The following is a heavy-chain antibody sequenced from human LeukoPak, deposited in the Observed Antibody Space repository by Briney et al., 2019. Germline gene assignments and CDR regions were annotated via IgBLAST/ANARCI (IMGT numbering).Heavy chain of an antibody. CDR2: ISWDGGST. CDR3: AKSLESLYYDSTSDAFDI. D-gene: IGHD3-22*01. Sequence: GGALRLSCSASGFTFDDYAMQWVRQAPGKGLEWVYLISWDGGSTYYADSVKGRFTISRDNSKNSLYLQMNSLRTEDTALYYCAKSLESLYYDSTSDAFDIWGQGTMVTVSS. J-gene: IGHJ3*02. CDR1: GFTFDDYA. V-gene: IGHV3-43*02.